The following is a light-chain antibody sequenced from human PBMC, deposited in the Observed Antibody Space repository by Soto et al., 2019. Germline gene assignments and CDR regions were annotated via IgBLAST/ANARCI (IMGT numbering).Light chain of an antibody. CDR2: EDN. J-gene: IGLJ3*02. CDR3: QSYDSSNRGV. V-gene: IGLV6-57*04. CDR1: SGSIASNY. Sequence: NVMRTQPHSVSESPGKTVTISCTRSSGSIASNYVQWYQQRPGSAPTTVIYEDNQRPSGVPDRFSGSIDSSSNSASLTISGLRTEDEADYYCQSYDSSNRGVFGGGTQLTVL.